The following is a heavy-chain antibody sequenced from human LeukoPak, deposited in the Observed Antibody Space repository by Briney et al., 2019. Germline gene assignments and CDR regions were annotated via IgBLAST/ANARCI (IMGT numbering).Heavy chain of an antibody. CDR3: ARGKVVTAGQFGY. CDR2: IIPILGIA. J-gene: IGHJ4*02. D-gene: IGHD2-21*02. V-gene: IGHV1-69*04. CDR1: GGTFSSYA. Sequence: VASVKVSCKASGGTFSSYAISWVRQAPGQGLEWMGRIIPILGIANYAQKFQGRVTITADKSTSTAYMEPSSLRSEDTAVYYCARGKVVTAGQFGYWGQGTLVTVSS.